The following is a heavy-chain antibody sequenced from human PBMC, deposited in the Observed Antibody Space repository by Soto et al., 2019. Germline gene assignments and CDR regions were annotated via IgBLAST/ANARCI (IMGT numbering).Heavy chain of an antibody. CDR2: ICGRGGST. CDR1: GFTFSSYA. D-gene: IGHD6-19*01. Sequence: PGGSMRLSCAASGFTFSSYAMSFLSQAPGKGLEWVSAICGRGGSTYYADSVNGRFTISIDNSKNTLYLQMNSRRAEDTAVYYCAKDLIGCQRRSFFEYWGQGTLVPVSS. CDR3: AKDLIGCQRRSFFEY. V-gene: IGHV3-23*01. J-gene: IGHJ4*02.